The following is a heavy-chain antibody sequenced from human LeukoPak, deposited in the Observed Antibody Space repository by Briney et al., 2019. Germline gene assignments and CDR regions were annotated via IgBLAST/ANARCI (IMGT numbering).Heavy chain of an antibody. Sequence: GGSLRLSCAASGFTFTSHSMNWVRQAPGKGLEWVSSIGSRSTSIYYADSVEGRFTISRDNAKNSLYLQMNSLRAEDTAVYYCASEHRPCGGDCPGVGAFDIWGQGTMVTVSS. J-gene: IGHJ3*02. V-gene: IGHV3-21*01. D-gene: IGHD2-21*01. CDR2: IGSRSTSI. CDR1: GFTFTSHS. CDR3: ASEHRPCGGDCPGVGAFDI.